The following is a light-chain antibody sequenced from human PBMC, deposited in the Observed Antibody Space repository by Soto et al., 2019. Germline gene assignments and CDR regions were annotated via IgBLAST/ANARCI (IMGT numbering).Light chain of an antibody. J-gene: IGLJ1*01. CDR3: RSCTSSSTFV. V-gene: IGLV2-14*03. CDR2: DVS. CDR1: SSDVGGYNC. Sequence: QSALAQPASVSGSPGQSVAISCSGTSSDVGGYNCVSWYQQHPGKAPKLTIYDVSNRPSGVSDRFSGSKSGNTASLTISGLQAEDEAEYYCRSCTSSSTFVFGTGTKLTVL.